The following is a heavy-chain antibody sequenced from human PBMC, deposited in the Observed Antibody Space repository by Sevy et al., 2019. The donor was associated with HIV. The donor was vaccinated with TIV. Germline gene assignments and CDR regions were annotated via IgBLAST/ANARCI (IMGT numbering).Heavy chain of an antibody. CDR3: ARQLFYGSGSYYHL. D-gene: IGHD3-10*01. CDR1: GGSISSTSYF. J-gene: IGHJ4*02. V-gene: IGHV4-39*01. CDR2: IYYSGTT. Sequence: SETLSLTCTVSGGSISSTSYFWGWIRQPPGKGLEWIGTIYYSGTTYYNPSLQSRVTLSVDTSKNQFSLKLSSVTAADTAVDYCARQLFYGSGSYYHLWGQGTLVTVSS.